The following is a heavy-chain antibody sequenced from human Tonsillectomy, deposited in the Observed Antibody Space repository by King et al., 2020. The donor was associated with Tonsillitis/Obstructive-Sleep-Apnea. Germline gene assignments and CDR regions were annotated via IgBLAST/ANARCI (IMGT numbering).Heavy chain of an antibody. CDR1: GFTFSYYG. V-gene: IGHV3-30*18. CDR3: AKPFYDFWSGYPDY. Sequence: VQLVESGGGVVQPGRSPRLSCAASGFTFSYYGMHWVRQAPGEGREWVAFISYDGSNKYYADSVKCRFTISRDNSKNTLYLQMNSLRVEDTAVYYCAKPFYDFWSGYPDYWGQGTLVTVSS. J-gene: IGHJ4*02. D-gene: IGHD3-3*01. CDR2: ISYDGSNK.